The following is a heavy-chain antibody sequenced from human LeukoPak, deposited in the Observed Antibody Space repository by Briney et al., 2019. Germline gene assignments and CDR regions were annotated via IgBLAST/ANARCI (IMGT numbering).Heavy chain of an antibody. J-gene: IGHJ3*02. D-gene: IGHD1-1*01. CDR3: STYLPKLAAI. Sequence: GGSLRLSCAASGFTFDDYAIHWVRQVPGKGLEWVSLISGDGSSTYYADSVRGRFTISRDNSKNSLFLQMNSLRAEDTALYYCSTYLPKLAAIWGQGTMVTVSS. V-gene: IGHV3-43*02. CDR1: GFTFDDYA. CDR2: ISGDGSST.